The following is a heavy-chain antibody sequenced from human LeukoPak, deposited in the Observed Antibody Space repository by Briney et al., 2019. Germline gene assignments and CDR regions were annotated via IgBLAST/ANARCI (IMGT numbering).Heavy chain of an antibody. D-gene: IGHD3-3*01. J-gene: IGHJ4*02. CDR3: ARHIRFLEWLLSEQFDY. CDR1: GYSISSGYY. V-gene: IGHV4-38-2*01. CDR2: IYHSGST. Sequence: SETLSLTCAVSGYSISSGYYWGWIRQPPGKGLEWIGSIYHSGSTYYNPSLKGRVTISVDTSKNQFSLKLSSVTAADTAVYYCARHIRFLEWLLSEQFDYWGQGTLVTVSS.